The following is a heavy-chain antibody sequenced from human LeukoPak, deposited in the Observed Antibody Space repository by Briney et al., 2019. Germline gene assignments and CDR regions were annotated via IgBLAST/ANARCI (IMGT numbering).Heavy chain of an antibody. J-gene: IGHJ4*02. Sequence: GGSLRLSCAASGFTFSNYGMHWVRQAPGKGLEWVAVIWYDGSNKYYADSVKGRFTISRDNSRNTLYLQMNSLRAEDTAVYYCARDRGSYSDYWGQGTLVTVSS. CDR1: GFTFSNYG. CDR2: IWYDGSNK. CDR3: ARDRGSYSDY. D-gene: IGHD3-16*01. V-gene: IGHV3-33*01.